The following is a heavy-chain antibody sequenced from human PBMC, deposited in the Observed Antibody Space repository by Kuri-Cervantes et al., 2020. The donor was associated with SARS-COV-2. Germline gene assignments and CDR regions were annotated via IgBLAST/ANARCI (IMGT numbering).Heavy chain of an antibody. CDR2: INHSGST. J-gene: IGHJ4*02. Sequence: ESLKISCAVYGGSFSGYYWSWIRQPPGKGLEWIGEINHSGSTNYNPSLKSRVTISVDTSKNQFSLKLSSVTAADTAVYYYARVGDCYGSGSVDYWGQGTLVTVSS. D-gene: IGHD3-10*01. CDR3: ARVGDCYGSGSVDY. V-gene: IGHV4-34*01. CDR1: GGSFSGYY.